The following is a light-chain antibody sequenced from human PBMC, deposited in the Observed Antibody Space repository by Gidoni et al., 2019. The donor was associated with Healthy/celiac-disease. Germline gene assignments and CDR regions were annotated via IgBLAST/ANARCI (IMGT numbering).Light chain of an antibody. CDR2: DSS. J-gene: IGKJ4*01. V-gene: IGKV3-11*01. Sequence: EIVVTQSPATLSLSPGERATLSFRASQRVRSYLAWYQQKPGQAPRLLIYDSSNRATGLQARFSGSGSGTDFTLTISSLEPEDFAVYYCQQRSNWPPETFGGGTKVEIK. CDR1: QRVRSY. CDR3: QQRSNWPPET.